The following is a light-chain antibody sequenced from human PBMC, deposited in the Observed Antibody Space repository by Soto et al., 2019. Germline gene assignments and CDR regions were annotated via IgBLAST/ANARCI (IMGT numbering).Light chain of an antibody. CDR3: QSYDSSLSAPVV. Sequence: QSVLTQPPSVSGAPGQRVTISCTGSSSNIGAGYDVHWYQQLPGTAPKLLIYGNSNRPSGVPDRFSGSKSGTSASLAITGLQAEDEAYYYCQSYDSSLSAPVVFGGGTKLTV. CDR1: SSNIGAGYD. CDR2: GNS. V-gene: IGLV1-40*01. J-gene: IGLJ2*01.